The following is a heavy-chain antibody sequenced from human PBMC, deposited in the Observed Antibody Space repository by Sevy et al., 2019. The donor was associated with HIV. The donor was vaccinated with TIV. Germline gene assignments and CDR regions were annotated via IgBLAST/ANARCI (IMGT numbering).Heavy chain of an antibody. Sequence: GGSLRLSCAASGFTFDDYTMHWVRQAPGKGLEWVSLISWDGGSTYYADSVKGRFTISRDNSKNSLYLQMNSLRTEDTGLYYCAKDILPASREDYYYYGMDVWGQGTTVTVSS. V-gene: IGHV3-43*01. CDR3: AKDILPASREDYYYYGMDV. CDR1: GFTFDDYT. J-gene: IGHJ6*02. CDR2: ISWDGGST.